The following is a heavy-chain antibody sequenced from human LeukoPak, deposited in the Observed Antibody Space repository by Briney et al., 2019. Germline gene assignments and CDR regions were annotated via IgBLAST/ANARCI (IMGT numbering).Heavy chain of an antibody. CDR2: ISGSGGST. J-gene: IGHJ4*02. CDR3: SRVRTGNNYYDY. V-gene: IGHV3-23*01. D-gene: IGHD3/OR15-3a*01. Sequence: PGGSLRLSCAASGFTFSSYAMSWVRQAPGKGLEWVSAISGSGGSTYYADSVKGRFTISRDNSKNTLYLQMNSLKTEDTAVYYCSRVRTGNNYYDYWGQGTLVTVSS. CDR1: GFTFSSYA.